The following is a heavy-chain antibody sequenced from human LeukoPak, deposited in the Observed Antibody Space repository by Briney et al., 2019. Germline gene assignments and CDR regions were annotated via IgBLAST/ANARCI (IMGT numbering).Heavy chain of an antibody. D-gene: IGHD6-19*01. V-gene: IGHV1-18*01. Sequence: ASVKVSCKASGYTFTSYGISWVRQAPGQGLEWMGWNSAYNGNTNYAQKLQGRVTMTTDTSTSTAYMELRSLRSDDTAVYYCAREGEQWLRNYYYYGMDVWGQGTTVTVSS. CDR1: GYTFTSYG. CDR3: AREGEQWLRNYYYYGMDV. J-gene: IGHJ6*02. CDR2: NSAYNGNT.